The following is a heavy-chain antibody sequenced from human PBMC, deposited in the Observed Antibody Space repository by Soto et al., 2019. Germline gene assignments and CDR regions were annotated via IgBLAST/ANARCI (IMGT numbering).Heavy chain of an antibody. Sequence: QVQLVESGGGVGQPGRSLRLSCAASAFTFRSYTMHWVRQAPGKGLEWVATISYDGSKTNYADSVRGRFTISRDNSKSTLFLPMDSLRPEDTAVSSCARDRDSSYFPPPYYFAPWGQGPLVTVSS. J-gene: IGHJ4*02. CDR3: ARDRDSSYFPPPYYFAP. V-gene: IGHV3-30*04. CDR2: ISYDGSKT. D-gene: IGHD4-4*01. CDR1: AFTFRSYT.